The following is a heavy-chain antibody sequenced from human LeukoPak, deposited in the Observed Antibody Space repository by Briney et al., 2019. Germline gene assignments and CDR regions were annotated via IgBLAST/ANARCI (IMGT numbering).Heavy chain of an antibody. J-gene: IGHJ3*02. CDR3: ARRDWVSGAVRAFDI. CDR1: GFIFSDYY. Sequence: GGSLRLSCVVSGFIFSDYYMSWIRQAPGKGLGWVSYISNDSVDKYYVDSVRGRFTISRDNAKKSMYLQMSGLRVEDTAVHYCARRDWVSGAVRAFDIWGQGTMVTVSS. CDR2: ISNDSVDK. D-gene: IGHD3-3*01. V-gene: IGHV3-11*04.